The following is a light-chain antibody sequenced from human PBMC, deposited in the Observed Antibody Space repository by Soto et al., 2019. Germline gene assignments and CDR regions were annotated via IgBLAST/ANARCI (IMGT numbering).Light chain of an antibody. Sequence: EIVLTQSPGTLSLSPGERATLSCRASQSVSSSYLAWYQQKPGQAPRLLIYGASSRATGIPDRFSGSGSGTDFNLTIIRLEPEYFAVYYCQQYGSSPLTFGPGTKVDIK. J-gene: IGKJ3*01. CDR2: GAS. V-gene: IGKV3-20*01. CDR3: QQYGSSPLT. CDR1: QSVSSSY.